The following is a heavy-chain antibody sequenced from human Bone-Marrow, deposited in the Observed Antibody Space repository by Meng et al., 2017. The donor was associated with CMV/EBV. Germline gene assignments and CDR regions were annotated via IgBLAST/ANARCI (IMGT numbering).Heavy chain of an antibody. CDR3: ARGLRGYDYIDY. CDR1: GISFSSYS. V-gene: IGHV3-21*01. D-gene: IGHD5-12*01. Sequence: CAGSGISFSSYSVSWIRQAPGKGLEWVSSISSNGDYIYCADSVRRRFTISRDNAKNSLNMQMNSLRAEDTAVYCCARGLRGYDYIDYWGQGTLVTVSS. CDR2: ISSNGDYI. J-gene: IGHJ4*02.